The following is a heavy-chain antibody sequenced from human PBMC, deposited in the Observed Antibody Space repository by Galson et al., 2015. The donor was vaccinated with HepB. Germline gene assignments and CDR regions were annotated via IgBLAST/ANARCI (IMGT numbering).Heavy chain of an antibody. Sequence: SVKVSCKASGYTFTSYAMHWVRQAPGQRLEWMGWINAGNGNTKYSQKFQGRVTITRDTSASTAHMELSSLRSEDTAVYYCARVASGWYPFDYWGQGTLVTVSS. J-gene: IGHJ4*02. CDR2: INAGNGNT. CDR3: ARVASGWYPFDY. D-gene: IGHD6-19*01. CDR1: GYTFTSYA. V-gene: IGHV1-3*01.